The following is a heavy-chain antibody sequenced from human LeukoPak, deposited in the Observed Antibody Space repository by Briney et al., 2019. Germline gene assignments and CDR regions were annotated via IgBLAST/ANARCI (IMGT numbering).Heavy chain of an antibody. CDR2: ISYDGSNK. CDR3: AKDWEVVANAFDI. Sequence: GGSLRLSCAASGFTFSSYAMHWVRQAPGKGLEWVAVISYDGSNKYYADSVKGRFTISRDNSKNTLYLQMNSLRAEDTAVYYCAKDWEVVANAFDIWGQGTMVTVSS. D-gene: IGHD5-12*01. J-gene: IGHJ3*02. V-gene: IGHV3-30-3*01. CDR1: GFTFSSYA.